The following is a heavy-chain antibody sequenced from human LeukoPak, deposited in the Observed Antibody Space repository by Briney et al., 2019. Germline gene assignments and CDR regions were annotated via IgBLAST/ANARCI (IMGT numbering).Heavy chain of an antibody. CDR3: ARYYSGYDYDAFDI. D-gene: IGHD5-12*01. J-gene: IGHJ3*02. CDR2: IYTSGST. Sequence: SETLSLTCTVSGGPISSYYWSWIRQPARKGLEWIGRIYTSGSTNYNPSLKSRVTMSVDTSKNQFSLKLSSVTAADTAVYYCARYYSGYDYDAFDIWGQGTMVTVSS. CDR1: GGPISSYY. V-gene: IGHV4-4*07.